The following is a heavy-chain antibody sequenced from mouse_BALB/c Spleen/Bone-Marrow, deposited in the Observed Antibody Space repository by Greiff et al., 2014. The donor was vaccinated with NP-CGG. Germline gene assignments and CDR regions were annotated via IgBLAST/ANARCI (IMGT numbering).Heavy chain of an antibody. V-gene: IGHV5-6-3*01. CDR1: GFTFNNYG. CDR3: SRGNYGNYVDYFDY. CDR2: INRNGGSS. Sequence: EVQGVESGGGLVQPGGSLKVSCAASGFTFNNYGMSWVRQTPDKRLELVATINRNGGSSYYPDSVKGRFTISRDNAKNTLYLQMSSLKFEDTAIYYCSRGNYGNYVDYFDYWGQGTTLTVSS. J-gene: IGHJ2*01. D-gene: IGHD2-1*01.